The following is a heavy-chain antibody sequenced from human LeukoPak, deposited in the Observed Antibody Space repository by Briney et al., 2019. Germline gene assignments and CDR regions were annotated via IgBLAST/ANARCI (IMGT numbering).Heavy chain of an antibody. CDR2: TIPYFGNA. CDR1: GCTFTNYG. J-gene: IGHJ6*03. D-gene: IGHD2-2*01. Sequence: SVKVSCKASGCTFTNYGISWVRQAPGQGLEWMGWTIPYFGNANYAQKFQGRVTITTDKSTSTACMELRSLRSEDTAVYYCARGGEEDIVVVPGAMYRYYYYYMDVWGKGTTVTVSS. V-gene: IGHV1-69*05. CDR3: ARGGEEDIVVVPGAMYRYYYYYMDV.